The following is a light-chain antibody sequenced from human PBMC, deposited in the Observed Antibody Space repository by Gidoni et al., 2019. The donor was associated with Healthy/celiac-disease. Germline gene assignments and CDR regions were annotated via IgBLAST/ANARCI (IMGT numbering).Light chain of an antibody. J-gene: IGKJ4*01. V-gene: IGKV1-8*01. CDR2: AAS. Sequence: AILITQSPSSLSASTGYRVTITCRASQSISSYLAWYQQKPGKAPKLLIYAASTLQSGVPSRFSGSGSGTDFTLTISCLQSEDFATYYCQQYYSYPLTFGGGTKVEIK. CDR3: QQYYSYPLT. CDR1: QSISSY.